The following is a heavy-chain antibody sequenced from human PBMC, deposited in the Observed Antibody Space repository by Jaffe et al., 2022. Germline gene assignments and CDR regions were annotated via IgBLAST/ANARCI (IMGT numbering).Heavy chain of an antibody. J-gene: IGHJ6*03. Sequence: QVQLVQSGAEVKKPGASVKVSCKASGYTFTSYYMHWVRQAPGQGLEWMGIINPSGGSTSYAQKFQGRVTMTRDTSTSTVYMELSSLRSEDTAVYYCARGHIRTYGSGSYSYYYYMDVWGKGTTVTVSS. CDR3: ARGHIRTYGSGSYSYYYYMDV. D-gene: IGHD3-10*01. V-gene: IGHV1-46*01. CDR2: INPSGGST. CDR1: GYTFTSYY.